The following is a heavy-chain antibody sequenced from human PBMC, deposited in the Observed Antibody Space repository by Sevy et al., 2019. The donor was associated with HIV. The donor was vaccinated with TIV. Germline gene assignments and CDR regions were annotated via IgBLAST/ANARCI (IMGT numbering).Heavy chain of an antibody. CDR2: VRNDGSNK. V-gene: IGHV3-30*02. Sequence: GGSLRLSCAASGFSLTTSDMHWVHQAPGKGLEWVAYVRNDGSNKYYADSVRDRFTISRDSPKNTLYLQMNSLRDEDTAIYYCARGRKTTEEWLEELDYYYGLDVWGHGTTVTVSS. D-gene: IGHD2-8*01. CDR1: GFSLTTSD. J-gene: IGHJ6*02. CDR3: ARGRKTTEEWLEELDYYYGLDV.